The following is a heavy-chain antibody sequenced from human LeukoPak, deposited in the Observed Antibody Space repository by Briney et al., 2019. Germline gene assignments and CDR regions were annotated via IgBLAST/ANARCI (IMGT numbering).Heavy chain of an antibody. CDR1: GGSISSGSYY. CDR3: ARDSEVGVYYDTY. Sequence: PSQTLSLTCTVSGGSISSGSYYWSWIRQPAGKGLEWIGRIYTSGSTNYNPSLKSRVTISVDTSKNQFSLKLSSVTAADTAVYYCARDSEVGVYYDTYSGQGTLVTVSS. CDR2: IYTSGST. V-gene: IGHV4-61*02. D-gene: IGHD3-3*01. J-gene: IGHJ4*02.